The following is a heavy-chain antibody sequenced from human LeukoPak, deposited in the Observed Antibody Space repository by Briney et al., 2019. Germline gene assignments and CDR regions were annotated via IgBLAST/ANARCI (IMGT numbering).Heavy chain of an antibody. D-gene: IGHD3-9*01. CDR1: GYIFDRYG. CDR3: ARGPPYYDILTGYDDY. CDR2: ISTYNGNT. V-gene: IGHV1-18*01. Sequence: ASVKVSCKGSGYIFDRYGVSWVRQAPGQGLEWMGWISTYNGNTIYAEKIQGRVTMTTDTSTSTAYMELRSLRSDDTAVYYCARGPPYYDILTGYDDYWGQGTLVTVSS. J-gene: IGHJ4*02.